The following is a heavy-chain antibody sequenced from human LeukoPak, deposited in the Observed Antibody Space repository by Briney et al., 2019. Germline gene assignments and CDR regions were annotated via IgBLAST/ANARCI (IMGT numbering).Heavy chain of an antibody. CDR2: IKQDGSEK. D-gene: IGHD4-17*01. J-gene: IGHJ4*02. CDR3: AKKAHYDAYAKYFDY. V-gene: IGHV3-7*03. Sequence: TGGSLRLSCAASGFTFSSYWMSWVRQAPGKGLEWVANIKQDGSEKYYVDSVKGRFTISRDNAKNSLYLQMNSLRAEDTAVYYCAKKAHYDAYAKYFDYWGQGTLVTVSS. CDR1: GFTFSSYW.